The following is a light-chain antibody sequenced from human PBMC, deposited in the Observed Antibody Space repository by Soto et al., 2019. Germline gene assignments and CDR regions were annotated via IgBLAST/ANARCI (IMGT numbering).Light chain of an antibody. V-gene: IGLV2-23*02. Sequence: QSALTQPASVTGSPGQSITISCTGTSSDVGSYNLVSWYQQHPGKAPKLMIYEVSKRPSGVSNRFSGSKSGNTASLTISGLQAEDEADYYCCSYAGSSTSLYVFGTGTEVTVL. J-gene: IGLJ1*01. CDR1: SSDVGSYNL. CDR2: EVS. CDR3: CSYAGSSTSLYV.